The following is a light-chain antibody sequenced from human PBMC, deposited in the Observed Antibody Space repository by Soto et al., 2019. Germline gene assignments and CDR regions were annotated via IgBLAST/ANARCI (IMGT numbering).Light chain of an antibody. V-gene: IGKV3-20*01. Sequence: EIVLTQSPGSLSLSPGERATLSCRASQRVSSYLAWYQQTPGQAPKPLIYGASSRASGIPDRFSGSGSGTDFTLTISRLEPEDVAVYFCQQYNSPPRTFGQVTKVEIK. CDR3: QQYNSPPRT. J-gene: IGKJ1*01. CDR1: QRVSSY. CDR2: GAS.